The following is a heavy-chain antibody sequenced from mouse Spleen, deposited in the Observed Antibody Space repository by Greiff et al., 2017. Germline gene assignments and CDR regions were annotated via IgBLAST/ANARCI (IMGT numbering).Heavy chain of an antibody. V-gene: IGHV1-15*01. CDR3: TRRGNYGNPFAY. J-gene: IGHJ3*01. Sequence: VQLQQSGAELVRPGASVTLSCKASGYTFTDYEMHWVKQTPVHGLEWIGAIDPETGGTAYNQKFKGKAILTADKSSSTAYMELRSLTSEDSAVYYCTRRGNYGNPFAYWGQGTLVTVSA. CDR2: IDPETGGT. CDR1: GYTFTDYE. D-gene: IGHD2-1*01.